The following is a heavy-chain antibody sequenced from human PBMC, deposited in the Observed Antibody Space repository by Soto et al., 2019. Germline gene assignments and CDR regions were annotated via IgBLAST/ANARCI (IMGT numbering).Heavy chain of an antibody. Sequence: VGSLRLSCAVSGFICSSYDMSWVRQAPGKGLEWVSTILVGGSTHYEDSVKGRFTISRDTSKNTVYLQMDSLTAGDTAFYYCAKATATSGGAFEIYGQGTMVTVSS. CDR1: GFICSSYD. CDR3: AKATATSGGAFEI. J-gene: IGHJ3*02. CDR2: ILVGGST. V-gene: IGHV3-23*01. D-gene: IGHD1-1*01.